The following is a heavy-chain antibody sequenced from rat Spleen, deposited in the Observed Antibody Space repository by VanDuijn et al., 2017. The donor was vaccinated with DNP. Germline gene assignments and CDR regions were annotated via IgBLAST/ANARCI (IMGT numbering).Heavy chain of an antibody. CDR2: IDSAGST. D-gene: IGHD1-12*02. V-gene: IGHV3-3*01. Sequence: EMQLQESGPGLVKPSHSLSLTCSVTGYSITSGYGWTWIRKFPGNKLEWMGSIDSAGSTNYNPPLRSRIPITRDTSKNHFFLQLNSMTTEDTATYYCARLADGTYWGQGVMVTVSS. J-gene: IGHJ2*01. CDR1: GYSITSGYG. CDR3: ARLADGTY.